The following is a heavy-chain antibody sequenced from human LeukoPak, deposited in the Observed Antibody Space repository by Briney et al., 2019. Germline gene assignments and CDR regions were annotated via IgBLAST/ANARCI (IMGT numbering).Heavy chain of an antibody. CDR3: ATGRGATMTLDS. J-gene: IGHJ4*02. Sequence: SVKVSCKSSAATFISSSLSWVRQAPGQGLEWVGRIIPIGNVANYAQKFQGRVTITADKSTNTAYMELRGLRSEDTGMFYCATGRGATMTLDSWGQGTLVTVSS. V-gene: IGHV1-69*04. CDR2: IIPIGNVA. CDR1: AATFISSS. D-gene: IGHD5-12*01.